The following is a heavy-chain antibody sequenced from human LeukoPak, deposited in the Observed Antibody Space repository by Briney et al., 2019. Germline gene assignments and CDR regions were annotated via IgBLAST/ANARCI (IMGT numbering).Heavy chain of an antibody. CDR2: ISGSGGST. CDR3: AKGVGFYDSSAYDH. CDR1: GFTFSSYA. Sequence: GGSLRLSCAASGFTFSSYAMSWVRQAPGKGLEWDSGISGSGGSTYYVDSVKGRFTLSRDNSKKTLYLQMNSLRAEDTAVYYCAKGVGFYDSSAYDHWGQGTLVTVSS. D-gene: IGHD3-22*01. J-gene: IGHJ5*02. V-gene: IGHV3-23*01.